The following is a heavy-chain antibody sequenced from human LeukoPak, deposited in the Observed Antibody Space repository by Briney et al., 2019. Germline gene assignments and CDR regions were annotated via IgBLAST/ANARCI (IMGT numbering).Heavy chain of an antibody. J-gene: IGHJ4*02. D-gene: IGHD2-2*01. V-gene: IGHV4-34*01. CDR1: GGSISGYY. CDR2: INHSGST. Sequence: PSETLSLTCTVSGGSISGYYWSWIRQPPGKGLEWIGEINHSGSTNYNPSLKSRVTISVDTSKNQFSLKLSSVTAAGTAVYYCARGGRTSSPYYFDYWGQGTLVTVSS. CDR3: ARGGRTSSPYYFDY.